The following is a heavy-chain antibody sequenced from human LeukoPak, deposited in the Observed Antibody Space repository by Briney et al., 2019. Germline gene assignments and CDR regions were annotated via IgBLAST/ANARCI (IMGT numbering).Heavy chain of an antibody. Sequence: SETLSLTCTVSGGSIGSNYWTWIRQPPGKGLEYVGYIYYTGGTNYNPSLKSRVTISVDTSKNQFSLRLSSVTAADTAVYFCAKYGNSGWVIDNWGQGTLVTVSS. CDR3: AKYGNSGWVIDN. CDR1: GGSIGSNY. D-gene: IGHD6-19*01. CDR2: IYYTGGT. V-gene: IGHV4-59*08. J-gene: IGHJ4*02.